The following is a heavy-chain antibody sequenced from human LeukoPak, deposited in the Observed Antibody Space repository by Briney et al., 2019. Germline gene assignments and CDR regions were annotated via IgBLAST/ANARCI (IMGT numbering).Heavy chain of an antibody. CDR1: VQSFSGYY. D-gene: IGHD6-13*01. V-gene: IGHV4-34*01. J-gene: IGHJ5*02. CDR3: ARSSAAEGPTPNWFGA. CDR2: INHRGST. Sequence: PSETLSLTHAVYVQSFSGYYSSWIRQPPGKGLEWIGEINHRGSTNYDPALKSRVTISVDTSKNQFSLKLSSVDAADRAVSSCARSSAAEGPTPNWFGAWGQGSLVTV.